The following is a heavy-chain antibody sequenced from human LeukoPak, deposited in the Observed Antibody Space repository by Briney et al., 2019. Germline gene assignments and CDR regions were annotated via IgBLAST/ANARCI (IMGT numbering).Heavy chain of an antibody. V-gene: IGHV3-53*01. CDR2: IYSGGST. Sequence: GGSLRLSCAASGFTVSSNYMSWVRQAPGKGLEWVSVIYSGGSTYYADSVKGRFTISRDNSKNTLYLQMNSLRAEDTAVYYCASGYSSSWATFDYWGQGTLVTVSS. J-gene: IGHJ4*02. CDR1: GFTVSSNY. D-gene: IGHD6-13*01. CDR3: ASGYSSSWATFDY.